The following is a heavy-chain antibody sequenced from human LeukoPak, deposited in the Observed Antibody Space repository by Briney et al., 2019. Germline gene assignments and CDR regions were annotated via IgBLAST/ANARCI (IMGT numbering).Heavy chain of an antibody. V-gene: IGHV1-58*02. J-gene: IGHJ4*02. CDR3: ARGQYSSSYVDY. D-gene: IGHD6-6*01. CDR1: GFTFTSSA. CDR2: IVVGSGNT. Sequence: SVKVSCKASGFTFTSSAMQWVRQARGQRLEWIGWIVVGSGNTNYAQKFQERVTITRDMSTSTAYMELSSLRSEDTAVYYCARGQYSSSYVDYWGQGTLVTVSS.